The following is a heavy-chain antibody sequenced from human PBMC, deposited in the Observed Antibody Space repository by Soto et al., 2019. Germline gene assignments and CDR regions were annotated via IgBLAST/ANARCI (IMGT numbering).Heavy chain of an antibody. CDR3: ARGVRQLYGSGSAGMDV. CDR1: GGSFSGYY. J-gene: IGHJ6*02. CDR2: INHSGST. V-gene: IGHV4-34*01. D-gene: IGHD3-10*01. Sequence: SETLSLTCAVYGGSFSGYYWSWIRQPPGKGLEWIGEINHSGSTNYNPSLKSRVTISVDTSKNQFSLKLSSVTAADTAVYYCARGVRQLYGSGSAGMDVWGQGTTVTVSS.